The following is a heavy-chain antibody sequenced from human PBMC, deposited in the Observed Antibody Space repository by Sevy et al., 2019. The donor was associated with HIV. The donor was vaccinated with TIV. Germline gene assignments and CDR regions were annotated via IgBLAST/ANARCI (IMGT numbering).Heavy chain of an antibody. CDR1: GDSISSGGYY. J-gene: IGHJ5*02. Sequence: SETLSLTCTVSGDSISSGGYYWSWIRQHPGKGLEWIGYIYYSGTTNYNPSLKSRVTISVDTSKNQFSLKLSSVTAADTAVYYCARGDYNELYNWFDPWGQGSLVTVSS. CDR3: ARGDYNELYNWFDP. V-gene: IGHV4-31*03. D-gene: IGHD4-17*01. CDR2: IYYSGTT.